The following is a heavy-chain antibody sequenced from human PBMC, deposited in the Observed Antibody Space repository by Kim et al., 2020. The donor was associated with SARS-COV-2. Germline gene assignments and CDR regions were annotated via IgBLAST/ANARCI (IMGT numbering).Heavy chain of an antibody. Sequence: VDSGKGRFTISRDHAKNSLYLQMNRLRAEDTAVYYCARLPYSYYYGMDVWGQGTTVTVSS. CDR3: ARLPYSYYYGMDV. V-gene: IGHV3-7*04. J-gene: IGHJ6*02.